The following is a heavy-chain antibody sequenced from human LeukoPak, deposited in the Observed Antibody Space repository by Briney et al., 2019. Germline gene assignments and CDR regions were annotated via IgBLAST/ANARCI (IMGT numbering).Heavy chain of an antibody. J-gene: IGHJ4*02. Sequence: GGSLRLSCAASLFSFSDYYMTWIRQAPGKGLDWLSYISGSGNTVYYANSVKGRFTISRDNAKNSLYLQMNSLRADDTAVYFCARANRGVGYFEYWGQGTLVTVSS. D-gene: IGHD2-8*01. CDR3: ARANRGVGYFEY. V-gene: IGHV3-11*01. CDR2: ISGSGNTV. CDR1: LFSFSDYY.